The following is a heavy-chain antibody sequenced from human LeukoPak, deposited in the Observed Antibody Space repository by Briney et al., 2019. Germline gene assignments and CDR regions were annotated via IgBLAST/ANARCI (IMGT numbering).Heavy chain of an antibody. V-gene: IGHV1-8*01. CDR3: ARGRGDCGGDCYTGGDY. CDR2: MNPNSGNT. D-gene: IGHD2-21*02. J-gene: IGHJ4*02. CDR1: GYTFTSYD. Sequence: ASVKVSCKASGYTFTSYDINWVRQATGQGLEWMGWMNPNSGNTGYAQKFQGRVTMTRNTSISTAYMELSSLRSEDTAVYYCARGRGDCGGDCYTGGDYWGQGTLVTVSS.